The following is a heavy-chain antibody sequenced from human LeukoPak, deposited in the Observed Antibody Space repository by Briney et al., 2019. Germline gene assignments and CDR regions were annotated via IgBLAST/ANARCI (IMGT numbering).Heavy chain of an antibody. CDR1: GFPFSDYA. D-gene: IGHD4-17*01. Sequence: GGSLRLSCEASGFPFSDYAMTWVRQAPGKGLEWVSSIKGSGGGSSYADSVKGRFTMTRDNSKSTLYLQMNSLRAGDTAVYFCGRDPNGDYVGAFEFWGQGTLVTVSS. J-gene: IGHJ3*01. V-gene: IGHV3-23*01. CDR3: GRDPNGDYVGAFEF. CDR2: IKGSGGGS.